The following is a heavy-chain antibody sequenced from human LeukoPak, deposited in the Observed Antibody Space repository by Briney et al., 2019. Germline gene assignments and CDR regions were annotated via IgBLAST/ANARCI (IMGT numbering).Heavy chain of an antibody. V-gene: IGHV1-18*01. CDR2: ISAYNGNT. CDR3: ARDGISLAGVCSGGSCYVYFDY. J-gene: IGHJ4*02. Sequence: ASVKVSCKASGYTFTSNGISWVRQAPGQGLEWMGWISAYNGNTNYEQKLQGRVTMTTDTSTSTAYMELSRLRSDDTAVYYCARDGISLAGVCSGGSCYVYFDYWGQGTLVTVSS. CDR1: GYTFTSNG. D-gene: IGHD2-15*01.